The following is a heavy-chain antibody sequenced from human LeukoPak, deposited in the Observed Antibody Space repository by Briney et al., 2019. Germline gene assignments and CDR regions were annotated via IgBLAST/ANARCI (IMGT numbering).Heavy chain of an antibody. CDR2: IHYSGST. CDR3: ARDSSSHAFDF. Sequence: PSETLSLTCTVSGGSISSYYWSWIRQPPGKGLEWIGYIHYSGSTYYKPSLKSRVTVSVDTSKNQFSLKLSSVTAADTAVYYCARDSSSHAFDFWGPGTMVTVSS. J-gene: IGHJ3*01. V-gene: IGHV4-59*01. D-gene: IGHD6-13*01. CDR1: GGSISSYY.